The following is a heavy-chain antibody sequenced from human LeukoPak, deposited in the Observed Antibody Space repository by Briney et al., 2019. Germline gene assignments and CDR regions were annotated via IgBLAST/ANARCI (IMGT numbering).Heavy chain of an antibody. V-gene: IGHV4-59*01. D-gene: IGHD6-19*01. CDR1: GGSISSYY. CDR3: ARGGQWLAPDY. CDR2: IYYSGST. Sequence: PSETLSLTCTVSGGSISSYYWSWIRQPPGKGLEWIGYIYYSGSTNYNPSLKSRVTISVDTSKNQFSLKLSSVTAADTAVYYCARGGQWLAPDYWGQGTLVTVSS. J-gene: IGHJ4*02.